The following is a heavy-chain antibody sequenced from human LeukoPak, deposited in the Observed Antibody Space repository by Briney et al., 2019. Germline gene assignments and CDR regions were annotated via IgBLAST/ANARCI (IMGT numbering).Heavy chain of an antibody. CDR1: GGSISSGGYY. CDR3: ATADGSGSPGAYFDY. Sequence: SSETLSLTCTVSGGSISSGGYYWSWIRQPPGKGLEWIGYIYHSGSTYYNPSLKSRVTISVDRSKNQFSLKLSSVTAADTAVYYCATADGSGSPGAYFDYWGQGTLVTVSS. J-gene: IGHJ4*02. D-gene: IGHD3-10*01. V-gene: IGHV4-30-2*01. CDR2: IYHSGST.